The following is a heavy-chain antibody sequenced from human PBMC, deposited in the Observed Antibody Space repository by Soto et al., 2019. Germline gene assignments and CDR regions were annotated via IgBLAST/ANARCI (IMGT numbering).Heavy chain of an antibody. CDR1: GGSISSSSYY. Sequence: QLQLQESGPGLVKPSETLSLTCTVSGGSISSSSYYWGWIRQPPGKGLEWIGSIYYSGSTYYNPSLKSRVTISVDTSKNQFSLKLSSVTAADTAVYYCATRGRKQWSAYFDYWGQGTLVTVSS. J-gene: IGHJ4*02. D-gene: IGHD6-19*01. CDR3: ATRGRKQWSAYFDY. V-gene: IGHV4-39*01. CDR2: IYYSGST.